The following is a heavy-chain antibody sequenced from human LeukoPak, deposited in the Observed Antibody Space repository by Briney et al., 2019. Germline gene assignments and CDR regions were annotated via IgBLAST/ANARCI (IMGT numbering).Heavy chain of an antibody. CDR1: GFTLSDYW. CDR2: INTDGSAE. V-gene: IGHV3-7*03. D-gene: IGHD1-14*01. J-gene: IGHJ4*02. CDR3: ARGVEPLAANTLAY. Sequence: GGSLRLSCAASGFTLSDYWMMWVRQTPEKGLEWVANINTDGSAEYYGDSVKGRFTISRDNAKNSLSLQMNSLSPDDTAVYYCARGVEPLAANTLAYWGQGTLVTVSS.